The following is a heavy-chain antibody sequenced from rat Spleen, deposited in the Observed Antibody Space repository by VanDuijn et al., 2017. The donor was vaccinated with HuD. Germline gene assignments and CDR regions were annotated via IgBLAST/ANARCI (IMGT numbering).Heavy chain of an antibody. Sequence: EVQLVESGGGLVQPGRSMKLSCTASGLTFNNYWMTWIRQAPGKGLEWVASITNTGGDNTYYRDPVKGRFTISRDNAKSTLYQQMNSLRSEDTATYYCARSPLSMGILFDYWGQGVMVTVSS. CDR3: ARSPLSMGILFDY. D-gene: IGHD1-7*01. CDR1: GLTFNNYW. V-gene: IGHV5-31*01. J-gene: IGHJ2*01. CDR2: ITNTGGDNT.